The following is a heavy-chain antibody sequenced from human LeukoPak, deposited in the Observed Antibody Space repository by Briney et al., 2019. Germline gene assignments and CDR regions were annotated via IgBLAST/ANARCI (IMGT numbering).Heavy chain of an antibody. J-gene: IGHJ4*02. CDR1: GGSISSGGYY. D-gene: IGHD2-15*01. CDR2: IYYSGST. CDR3: ARDTNGDCSGGSCYVYFDY. V-gene: IGHV4-61*08. Sequence: PSQTLSLTCTVSGGSISSGGYYWSWIRQHPGKGLEWIGYIYYSGSTNYNPSLKSRVTISVDTSKNQFSLKLSSVTAADTAVYYCARDTNGDCSGGSCYVYFDYWGQGTLVTVSS.